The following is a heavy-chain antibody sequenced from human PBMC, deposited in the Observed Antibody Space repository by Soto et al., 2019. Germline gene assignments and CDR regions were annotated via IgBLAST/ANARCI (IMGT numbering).Heavy chain of an antibody. V-gene: IGHV5-10-1*01. J-gene: IGHJ6*02. CDR3: ARRLSGPKEEYNAHYFYGLDA. CDR1: GYSFTSHW. Sequence: PGESLKISCQGSGYSFTSHWITWVRQTPGKGLEWMGRIDPSDSYTNYSPSFQGRVTISADRSISTAFLQWSSLEASDTAIYYCARRLSGPKEEYNAHYFYGLDAWGQGTTVTVSS. CDR2: IDPSDSYT. D-gene: IGHD1-1*01.